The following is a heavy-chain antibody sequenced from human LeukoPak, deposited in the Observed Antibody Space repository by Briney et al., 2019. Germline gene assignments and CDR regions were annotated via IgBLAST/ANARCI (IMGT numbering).Heavy chain of an antibody. CDR1: GFTFNPYA. D-gene: IGHD6-6*01. V-gene: IGHV3-23*01. CDR3: ARHRSSWLIDY. Sequence: GGFLRLSCAASGFTFNPYAMSWVRQAPWERLQWVSGISDSGGNTYYADSVRGRFTISRDNSKNTLYLQMNSLRAEDTAVYYCARHRSSWLIDYWGQGTLVTVSS. J-gene: IGHJ4*02. CDR2: ISDSGGNT.